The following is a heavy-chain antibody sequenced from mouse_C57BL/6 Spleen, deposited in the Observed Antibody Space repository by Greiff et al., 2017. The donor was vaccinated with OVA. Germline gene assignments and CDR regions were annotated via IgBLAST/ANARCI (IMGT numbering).Heavy chain of an antibody. V-gene: IGHV1-80*01. CDR3: ARRTDSVYLYYFDY. J-gene: IGHJ2*01. CDR1: GYAFSSYW. D-gene: IGHD2-1*01. Sequence: QVQLQQSGAELVKPGASVKISCKASGYAFSSYWMNWVKQRPGKGLEWIGQIYPGDGDTNYHGKFKGKATLTADKSSSTAYMQLSSLTSEDSAVYFCARRTDSVYLYYFDYWGQGTTLTVSS. CDR2: IYPGDGDT.